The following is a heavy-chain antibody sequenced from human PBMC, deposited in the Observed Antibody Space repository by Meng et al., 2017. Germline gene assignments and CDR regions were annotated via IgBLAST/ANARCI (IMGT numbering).Heavy chain of an antibody. J-gene: IGHJ2*01. Sequence: ASVKVSCKASGYTFTSYYMHWVRQAPGQGLEWMGIINPSGGSTSYAQKFQGRVTMTRDTSTSTAYMELRSLRSDDTAVYYCARAQYGGNSQDYWYFDLWGRGTLVTVSS. CDR3: ARAQYGGNSQDYWYFDL. CDR2: INPSGGST. CDR1: GYTFTSYY. D-gene: IGHD4-23*01. V-gene: IGHV1-46*01.